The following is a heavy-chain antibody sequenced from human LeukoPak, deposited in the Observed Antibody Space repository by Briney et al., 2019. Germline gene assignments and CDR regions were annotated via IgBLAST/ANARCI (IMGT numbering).Heavy chain of an antibody. J-gene: IGHJ4*02. CDR2: ISGDGGST. Sequence: GGSLRLSCAASGFTFDDYAMHWVRQAPGKGLEWVSLISGDGGSTYYADSVKGRFTGSRDKSKNSLYVQMNSLRTEDTALYYCAKDSCSSTSIYVEYWGQGTLVTV. D-gene: IGHD2-2*01. CDR3: AKDSCSSTSIYVEY. V-gene: IGHV3-43*02. CDR1: GFTFDDYA.